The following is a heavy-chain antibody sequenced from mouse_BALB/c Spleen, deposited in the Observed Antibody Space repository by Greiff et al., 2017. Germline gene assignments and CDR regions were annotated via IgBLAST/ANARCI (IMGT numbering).Heavy chain of an antibody. J-gene: IGHJ3*01. D-gene: IGHD2-1*01. V-gene: IGHV1-69*01. CDR2: IDTSDSYT. CDR1: GYTFTDYW. CDR3: ARWGNFPFAY. Sequence: QVQLQQSGAELVMPGASVKMSCKASGYTFTDYWMHWVKQRPGQGLEWIGAIDTSDSYTSYNQKFKGKATLTVDESSSTAYMQLSSLTSEDSAVYYCARWGNFPFAYWGQGTLVTVSA.